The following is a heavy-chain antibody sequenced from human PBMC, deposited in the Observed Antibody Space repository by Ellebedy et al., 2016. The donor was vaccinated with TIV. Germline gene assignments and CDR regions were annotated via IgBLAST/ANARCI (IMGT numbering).Heavy chain of an antibody. Sequence: MPSETLSLTCNVSGGSINSYYWSWIRQHAGKSLEWIGHIYSSGSTMYNPSLRSRVTMSVDTSKNQFSLKLRSVTAADTAIYYCARESSGNFFYWGQGILVTVSS. CDR3: ARESSGNFFY. V-gene: IGHV4-4*07. D-gene: IGHD6-19*01. CDR2: IYSSGST. J-gene: IGHJ4*02. CDR1: GGSINSYY.